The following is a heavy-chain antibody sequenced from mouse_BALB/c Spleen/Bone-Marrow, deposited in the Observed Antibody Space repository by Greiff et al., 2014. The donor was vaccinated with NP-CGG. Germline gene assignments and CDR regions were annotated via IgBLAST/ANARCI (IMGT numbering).Heavy chain of an antibody. CDR3: ARHNYDETWFAY. V-gene: IGHV5-12*02. CDR2: VSNGGGST. D-gene: IGHD2-4*01. CDR1: GFTFSDYY. Sequence: EVKLVESGGGLVQPGGSLKLSCATSGFTFSDYYMYWVRQTPEKRLEWVAYVSNGGGSTYYPVTVKGRFTISRDNAKNTLYLQMSRLKSEDTAMYYCARHNYDETWFAYWGQGTLVTVSA. J-gene: IGHJ3*01.